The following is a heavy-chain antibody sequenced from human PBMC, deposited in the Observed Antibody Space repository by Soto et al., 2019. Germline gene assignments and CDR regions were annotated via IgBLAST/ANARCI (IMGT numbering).Heavy chain of an antibody. CDR3: ASTYSTSWYGFDP. D-gene: IGHD6-13*01. V-gene: IGHV2-26*04. J-gene: IGHJ5*02. Sequence: SGPTLVNPTETLTLTCTVSGFSLSNAGLVVSWIRQPPGKALEWLAHIFSNDEKSYSTSLKSRLTISKDTSKSQVVLTMTNMDPVDTAIFYGASTYSTSWYGFDPWGQGTLVTVSS. CDR1: GFSLSNAGLV. CDR2: IFSNDEK.